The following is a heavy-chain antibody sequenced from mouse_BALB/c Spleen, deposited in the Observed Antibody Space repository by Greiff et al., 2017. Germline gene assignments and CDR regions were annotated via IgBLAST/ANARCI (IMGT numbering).Heavy chain of an antibody. CDR1: GYTFTSYY. V-gene: IGHV1S81*02. D-gene: IGHD1-1*01. CDR2: INPSNGGT. Sequence: VQLQQSGAELVKPGASVKLSCKASGYTFTSYYMYWVKQRPGQGLEWIGEINPSNGGTNFNEKFKSKATLTVDKSSSTAYMQLSSLTSEDSAVYYCTRSYYGSSPRFAYWGQGTLVTVSA. J-gene: IGHJ3*01. CDR3: TRSYYGSSPRFAY.